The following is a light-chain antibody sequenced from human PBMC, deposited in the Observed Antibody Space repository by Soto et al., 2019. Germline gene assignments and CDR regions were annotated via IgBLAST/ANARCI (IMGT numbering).Light chain of an antibody. CDR1: ESVGRN. Sequence: EIVLTQSPGTLSLSPWERATLSCRASESVGRNLAWYQQKPGQAPRLLIYGASTRATAIPPRFSGTGSGTDFTLTISSLQSEDFAVYYCQHYNNWPPDTFGQGTKVDIK. V-gene: IGKV3-15*01. CDR3: QHYNNWPPDT. CDR2: GAS. J-gene: IGKJ2*01.